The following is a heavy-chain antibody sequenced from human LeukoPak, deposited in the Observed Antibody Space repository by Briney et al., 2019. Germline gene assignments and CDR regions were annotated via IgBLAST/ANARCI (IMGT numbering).Heavy chain of an antibody. CDR2: IIPIFGTA. Sequence: SVKVSCKASGGTFSSYAISWVRQAPGQGLEWMGGIIPIFGTANYAQKFQGRVTITADESTSTAYMELSSLRSEDTAVYYCARVRTVTTSLAGYYYYYMDVWGKGTTVTVSS. CDR1: GGTFSSYA. D-gene: IGHD4-17*01. J-gene: IGHJ6*03. V-gene: IGHV1-69*01. CDR3: ARVRTVTTSLAGYYYYYMDV.